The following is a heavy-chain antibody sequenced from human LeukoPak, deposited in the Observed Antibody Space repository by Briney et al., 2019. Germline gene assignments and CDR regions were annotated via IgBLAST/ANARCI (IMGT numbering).Heavy chain of an antibody. J-gene: IGHJ4*02. V-gene: IGHV3-64*01. CDR1: GFTFSSYS. CDR2: ISSNGGST. CDR3: AKTSGPTVVPVFPFDY. D-gene: IGHD2-2*01. Sequence: GGSLRLSCAASGFTFSSYSMNWVRQAPGKGLEYVSAISSNGGSTYYANSVKGRFTISRDNSKNTLYLQMNSLRAEDTALYYCAKTSGPTVVPVFPFDYWGQGTLVTVSS.